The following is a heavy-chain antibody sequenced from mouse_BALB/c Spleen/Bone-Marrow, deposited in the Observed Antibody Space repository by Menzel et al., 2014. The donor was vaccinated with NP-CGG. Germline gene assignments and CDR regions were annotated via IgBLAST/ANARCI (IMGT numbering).Heavy chain of an antibody. Sequence: EVQRVESGAELVKPGASVKLSCTASGFNIKDTYMHWVKQRPEQGLGWIGRIDPANGNTKYDPKFQGKATITADTSSDTAYLQLTSLTSEDTAVYYCTRGEDYWGQGTTLAVSS. J-gene: IGHJ2*01. CDR3: TRGEDY. CDR2: IDPANGNT. V-gene: IGHV14-3*02. CDR1: GFNIKDTY.